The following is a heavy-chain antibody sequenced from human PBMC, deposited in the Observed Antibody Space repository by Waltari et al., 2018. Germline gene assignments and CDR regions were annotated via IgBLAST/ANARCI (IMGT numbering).Heavy chain of an antibody. CDR3: ARQVVVAARVIWWFDP. Sequence: QVQLQQWGAGLLKPSETLSLNCAVYGGSFRGYYWSWIRPPPGKGLEWIGEINHSGSTNYNPSLKSRVTISVDTSKNQFSLKLSSVTAADTAVYYCARQVVVAARVIWWFDPWGQGTLVTVSS. J-gene: IGHJ5*02. D-gene: IGHD2-15*01. CDR2: INHSGST. V-gene: IGHV4-34*01. CDR1: GGSFRGYY.